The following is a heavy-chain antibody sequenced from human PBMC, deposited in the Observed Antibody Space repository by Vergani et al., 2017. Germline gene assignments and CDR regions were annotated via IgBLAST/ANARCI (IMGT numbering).Heavy chain of an antibody. CDR2: VYYNGST. CDR1: GDSINNGNYS. CDR3: VCRAAGPPRCFDC. V-gene: IGHV4-39*01. Sequence: QLQLQESGPGLVKPSETLSLTCIVSGDSINNGNYSWGWIRQPPGKGLEWIGSVYYNGSTYYNLSRKSRVTTSVDASKNQFSLKLTSVTAADTAVYRCVCRAAGPPRCFDCWCQGTLVIVSS. J-gene: IGHJ4*02.